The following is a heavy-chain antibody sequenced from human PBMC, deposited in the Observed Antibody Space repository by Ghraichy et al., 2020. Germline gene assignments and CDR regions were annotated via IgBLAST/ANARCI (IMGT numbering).Heavy chain of an antibody. J-gene: IGHJ4*02. V-gene: IGHV4-59*12. CDR2: IYYSGST. D-gene: IGHD3-3*01. CDR3: ARVLEWGTESSFDY. Sequence: SETLSLTCTVSGGSINSYYWSWIRQPPGKGLEWIGSIYYSGSTYYNPSLKSRVTISVDTSKNQFSLKLSSVTAADTAVYYCARVLEWGTESSFDYWGQGTLVTVSS. CDR1: GGSINSYY.